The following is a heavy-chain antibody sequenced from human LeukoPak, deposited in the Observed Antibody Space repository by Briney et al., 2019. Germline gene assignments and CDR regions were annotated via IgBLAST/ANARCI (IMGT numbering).Heavy chain of an antibody. D-gene: IGHD6-13*01. J-gene: IGHJ5*02. CDR3: ALTRPYQQPVPDWFDP. CDR2: IYWDDDK. Sequence: ESGPTLVKPTQTLTLTCTFSGFSLSTSGVGVGWIRQPPGKALEWLALIYWDDDKRYSPSLKSRLTITKDTSKNQVVLTMTNMDPVDTATYYCALTRPYQQPVPDWFDPWGQGTLVTVSS. V-gene: IGHV2-5*02. CDR1: GFSLSTSGVG.